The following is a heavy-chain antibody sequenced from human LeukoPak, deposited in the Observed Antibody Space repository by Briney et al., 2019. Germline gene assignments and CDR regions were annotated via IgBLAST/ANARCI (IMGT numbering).Heavy chain of an antibody. D-gene: IGHD3-3*01. Sequence: SETLSLTCTVSGGSISSYCWSWVRQPPGKGLEWIGYIYTSGSTDYNPSLKSRVTMSVDTSKSQLSMELRFLTAADTAVYYCATSYDAKTAPYDLWGQRTLVTVSS. CDR3: ATSYDAKTAPYDL. CDR1: GGSISSYC. J-gene: IGHJ5*02. CDR2: IYTSGST. V-gene: IGHV4-4*09.